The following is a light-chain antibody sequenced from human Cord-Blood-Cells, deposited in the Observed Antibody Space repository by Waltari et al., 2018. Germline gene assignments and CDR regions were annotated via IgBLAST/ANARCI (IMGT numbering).Light chain of an antibody. CDR1: NIGSKS. CDR2: YDS. V-gene: IGLV3-21*04. CDR3: QVWDSSSDHGV. J-gene: IGLJ1*01. Sequence: SYVLTQPPSVSVAPGKTARITCGGNNIGSKSVHWYQQKPGPAPVLVIYYDSDRPSGIPERFSGSNSGNTATLTISRVEAGDEADYYCQVWDSSSDHGVFGTGTKVTVL.